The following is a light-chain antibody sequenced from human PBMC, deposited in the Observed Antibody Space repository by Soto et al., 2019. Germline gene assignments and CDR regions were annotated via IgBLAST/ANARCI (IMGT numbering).Light chain of an antibody. CDR1: QSVSSN. Sequence: EIVMTQSPATLSVSPGERATLSCMASQSVSSNLAWYQQKPGQAPRLLIYGASARATGIPARFNGSRSETEFTLTIRNLQPDDFATYYCQQYNSFPWTFGLGTKVDI. J-gene: IGKJ1*01. CDR2: GAS. V-gene: IGKV3-15*01. CDR3: QQYNSFPWT.